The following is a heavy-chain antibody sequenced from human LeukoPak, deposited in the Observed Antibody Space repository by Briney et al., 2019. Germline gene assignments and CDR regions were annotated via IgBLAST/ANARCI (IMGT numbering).Heavy chain of an antibody. Sequence: PGGSLRLSCAASGFTFSSYGMPWVRQAPGKGLEWVAVIWYDGSNKYYADSVKGRFTISRDNSKNTLYLQMNSLRAEDTAVYYCASDRQYCSSTSCYRLGDFDYWGQGTLVTVSS. CDR3: ASDRQYCSSTSCYRLGDFDY. J-gene: IGHJ4*02. V-gene: IGHV3-33*01. CDR2: IWYDGSNK. D-gene: IGHD2-2*02. CDR1: GFTFSSYG.